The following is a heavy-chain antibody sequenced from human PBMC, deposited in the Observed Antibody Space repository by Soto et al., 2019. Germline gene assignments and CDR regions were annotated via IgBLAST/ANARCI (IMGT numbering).Heavy chain of an antibody. CDR1: GGSISSYY. Sequence: AETLSPTCTLSGGSISSYYLTWIRLPPGKGLEWIGYIYYSGSTNYNPSLKSRVTISVDTSKNQFSLKLSSVTAADTAVYYCARVPGPWGQGTLVTVSS. V-gene: IGHV4-59*12. CDR2: IYYSGST. J-gene: IGHJ5*02. CDR3: ARVPGP. D-gene: IGHD7-27*01.